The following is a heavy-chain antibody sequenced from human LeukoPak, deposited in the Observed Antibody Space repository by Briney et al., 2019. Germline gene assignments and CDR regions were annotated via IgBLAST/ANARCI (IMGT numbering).Heavy chain of an antibody. V-gene: IGHV3-30-3*01. CDR3: ARVFKIWGSSGYLDH. D-gene: IGHD3-22*01. CDR1: GFTFSSYA. J-gene: IGHJ4*02. CDR2: ISYDGSNK. Sequence: PGGSLRLSCAASGFTFSSYAMHWVRQAPGKGLEWVAVISYDGSNKYYADSVKGRFTISRDNSKNTLYLQMNSLRAEDTAVYYCARVFKIWGSSGYLDHWGQGTLVTVSS.